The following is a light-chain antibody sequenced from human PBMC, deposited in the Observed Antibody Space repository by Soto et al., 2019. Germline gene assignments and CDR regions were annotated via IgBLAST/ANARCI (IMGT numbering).Light chain of an antibody. J-gene: IGKJ4*01. CDR2: DAS. Sequence: EIVLTQSPATLSLSPGERATLSCRASQSVSSYLAWYQQKPGQAPRLLIYDASNRATGLPARFSGSGSGTDFTLTISSLGPEDFAVYYCQQRSKWPQPTFGGGTKVEIK. CDR3: QQRSKWPQPT. V-gene: IGKV3-11*01. CDR1: QSVSSY.